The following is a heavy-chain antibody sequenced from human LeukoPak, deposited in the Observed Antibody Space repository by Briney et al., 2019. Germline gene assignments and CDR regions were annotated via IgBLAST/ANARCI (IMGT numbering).Heavy chain of an antibody. D-gene: IGHD1-26*01. CDR2: IYSGGSK. CDR3: ARDEGFIVGAIPGALDI. Sequence: PGGSLRLSCAPSLVTVTSKDMTFGRQAPGKRVECCSGIYSGGSKYYGDTVKGRFTIYRDTTKKMKYIQMKSLRADDTAVYYVARDEGFIVGAIPGALDIWGQGTMVTVTS. V-gene: IGHV3-53*01. CDR1: LVTVTSKD. J-gene: IGHJ3*02.